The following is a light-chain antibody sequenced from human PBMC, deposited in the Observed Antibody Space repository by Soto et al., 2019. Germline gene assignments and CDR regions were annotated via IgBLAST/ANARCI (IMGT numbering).Light chain of an antibody. CDR1: QSVSSY. Sequence: EIVLTQSPATLSLSPGERATLSCRASQSVSSYLAWYQQRPGQAPRLLIYDASNRAPGIPARFSGSGSGTDFTLTISSLEPEDFAVYYCQQYNNWPPMYTFGQGTKLEIK. J-gene: IGKJ2*01. V-gene: IGKV3-11*01. CDR2: DAS. CDR3: QQYNNWPPMYT.